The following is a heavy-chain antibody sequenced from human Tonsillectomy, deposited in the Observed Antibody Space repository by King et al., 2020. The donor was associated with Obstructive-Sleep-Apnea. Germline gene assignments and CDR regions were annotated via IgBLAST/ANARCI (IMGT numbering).Heavy chain of an antibody. CDR3: ATLPHYDFWSAYSSGGRVDYGMDV. J-gene: IGHJ6*02. CDR2: IRYDGGNK. CDR1: GFAFSSYG. D-gene: IGHD3-3*01. V-gene: IGHV3-30*02. Sequence: VQLVESGGGVVQPGRSLRLSCAASGFAFSSYGIHWVRQAPGKGLVWVAFIRYDGGNKYYADSVKGRFTISRDNSKSTLYLKMDSLRPEDTAVYYCATLPHYDFWSAYSSGGRVDYGMDVWGQGATVTVSS.